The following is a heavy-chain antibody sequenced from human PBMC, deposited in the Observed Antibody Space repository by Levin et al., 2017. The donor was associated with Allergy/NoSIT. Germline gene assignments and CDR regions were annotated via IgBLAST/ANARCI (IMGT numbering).Heavy chain of an antibody. V-gene: IGHV1-3*01. D-gene: IGHD3-16*02. CDR1: GYTFTSYA. J-gene: IGHJ3*02. Sequence: GESLKISCKASGYTFTSYAMHWVRQAPGQRLEWMGWINAGNGNTKYSQKFQGRVTITRDTSASTAYMELSSLRSEDTAVYYCARVIDEIWGSYRGDAFDIWGQGTMVTVSS. CDR3: ARVIDEIWGSYRGDAFDI. CDR2: INAGNGNT.